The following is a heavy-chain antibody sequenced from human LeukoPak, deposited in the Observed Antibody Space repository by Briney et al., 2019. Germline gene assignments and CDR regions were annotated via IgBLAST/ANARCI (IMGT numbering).Heavy chain of an antibody. CDR1: GFTVSSKY. CDR3: AVLGYCSSTSCYTGYFQH. CDR2: IYSDGRT. Sequence: GGSLRLSCAASGFTVSSKYMSWVRQAPGKGLEWVSDIYSDGRTYYAESVKGRFTISRDNSKNTLYLQMNSLRAEDTAVYYCAVLGYCSSTSCYTGYFQHWGQGTLVTVSS. D-gene: IGHD2-2*02. J-gene: IGHJ1*01. V-gene: IGHV3-66*02.